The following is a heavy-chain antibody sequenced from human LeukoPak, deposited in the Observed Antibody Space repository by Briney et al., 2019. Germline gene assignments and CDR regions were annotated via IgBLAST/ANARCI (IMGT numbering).Heavy chain of an antibody. V-gene: IGHV3-11*01. J-gene: IGHJ6*02. CDR3: AREEEAGPYYYYYGMDV. CDR2: ISSSGNTI. CDR1: GFTFSDYY. Sequence: GGSLRLSCAASGFTFSDYYMNWIRQAPGKGLEWVSYISSSGNTINYADSVKGRFTISRDNAKNSLYLQMNSLRAEDTAVYYCAREEEAGPYYYYYGMDVWGQGTTVTVSS.